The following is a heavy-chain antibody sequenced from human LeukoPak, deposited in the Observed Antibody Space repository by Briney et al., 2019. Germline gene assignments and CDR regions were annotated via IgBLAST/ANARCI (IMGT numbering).Heavy chain of an antibody. CDR3: ARGESRDAFDI. J-gene: IGHJ3*02. CDR2: IYYSGST. CDR1: GASFSSSTYY. D-gene: IGHD2-2*01. Sequence: PSETLSLTCTVSGASFSSSTYYWGWIRQPPGKGLEWIGSIYYSGSTYYNPSLKSRVTMSVDTSKNQFSLKLSSVTAADTAVYYCARGESRDAFDIWGQGTMVTVSS. V-gene: IGHV4-39*07.